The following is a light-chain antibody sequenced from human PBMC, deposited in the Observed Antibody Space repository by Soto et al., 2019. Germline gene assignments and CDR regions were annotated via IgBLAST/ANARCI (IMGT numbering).Light chain of an antibody. V-gene: IGKV1-39*01. CDR1: QSISNY. Sequence: DIQMTQSPSSLSASVGDRVTITCRASQSISNYLNWYQQKPGKAPKLLIYAASSMQCGVPSRFSGSESETDFTLTINSLESDDSAPYDCQQRLGPLWTFAQGNKVEV. CDR3: QQRLGPLWT. J-gene: IGKJ1*01. CDR2: AAS.